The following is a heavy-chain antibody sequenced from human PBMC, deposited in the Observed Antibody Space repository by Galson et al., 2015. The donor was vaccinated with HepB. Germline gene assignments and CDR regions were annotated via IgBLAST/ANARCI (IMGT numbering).Heavy chain of an antibody. J-gene: IGHJ4*02. CDR2: ISGSGGST. CDR3: AKVALWFGDPVYFDY. CDR1: GFTFSSYA. V-gene: IGHV3-23*01. D-gene: IGHD3-10*01. Sequence: SLRLSCAAYGFTFSSYAMSWVRQAPGKGLEWVSAISGSGGSTYYADSVKGRSTISRDNSKNTLYLQMNSLRAEDTAVYYCAKVALWFGDPVYFDYWGQGTLVTVSS.